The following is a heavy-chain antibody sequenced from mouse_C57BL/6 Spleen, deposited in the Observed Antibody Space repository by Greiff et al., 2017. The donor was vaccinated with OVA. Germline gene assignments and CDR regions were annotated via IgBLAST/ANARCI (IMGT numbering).Heavy chain of an antibody. Sequence: QVQLQQPGAELVRPGASVKLSCKASGYTFTSYWMHWVKQRPVKGLEWIGNIDTSDSETHYNQKFKGKATLTVDKSSSTAYMQLSILTSEDSAVYDCARYYYGSSHYAMDYWGQGTSVTVSS. CDR1: GYTFTSYW. CDR2: IDTSDSET. V-gene: IGHV1-52*01. J-gene: IGHJ4*01. CDR3: ARYYYGSSHYAMDY. D-gene: IGHD1-1*01.